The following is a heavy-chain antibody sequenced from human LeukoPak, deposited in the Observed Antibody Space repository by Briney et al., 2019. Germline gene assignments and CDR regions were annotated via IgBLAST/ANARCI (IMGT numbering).Heavy chain of an antibody. V-gene: IGHV1-46*01. CDR3: ARAHGPNNDFWSGYYFS. CDR1: GYTFTSYY. J-gene: IGHJ5*02. Sequence: ASVKVSCKASGYTFTSYYMHWARQAPGQGLEWMGIINPSGGSTSYAQKFQGRVTMTRDTSTSTVYMELSSLRSEDTAVYYCARAHGPNNDFWSGYYFSWGQGTLVTVSS. CDR2: INPSGGST. D-gene: IGHD3-3*01.